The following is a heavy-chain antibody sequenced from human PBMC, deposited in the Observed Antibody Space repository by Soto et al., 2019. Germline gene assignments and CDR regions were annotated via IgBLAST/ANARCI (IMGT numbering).Heavy chain of an antibody. D-gene: IGHD3-9*01. CDR3: ARVELMSAVYFPFDY. V-gene: IGHV3-74*01. CDR1: GFTFSSYW. Sequence: EVQLVESGGGLVQPGGSLRLSCAASGFTFSSYWMHWVRQAPGTGLVWVSRINSDGSSTRDADSVKGRFTVSRDNAKNTLDLQMNSLRAEDTAVYHCARVELMSAVYFPFDYWCQGSLVTVSS. J-gene: IGHJ4*02. CDR2: INSDGSST.